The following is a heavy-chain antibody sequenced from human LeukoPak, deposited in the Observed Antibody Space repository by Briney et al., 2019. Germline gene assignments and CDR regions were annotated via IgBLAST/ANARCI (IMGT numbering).Heavy chain of an antibody. D-gene: IGHD5-18*01. V-gene: IGHV3-7*01. CDR3: ARETDTSMVTRFDY. Sequence: PGGSLRLSCAASGFTFGSYWMSWVRQAPGKGLEWVANIKKDGSAKYYVDSVKGRFTISRDNAKNSLYLQMNSLRAEDTAVYYCARETDTSMVTRFDYWGQGTLVTVSS. CDR1: GFTFGSYW. CDR2: IKKDGSAK. J-gene: IGHJ4*02.